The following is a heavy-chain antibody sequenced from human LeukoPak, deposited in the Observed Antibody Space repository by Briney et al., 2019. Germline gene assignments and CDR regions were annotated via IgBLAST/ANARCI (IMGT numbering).Heavy chain of an antibody. CDR1: GITLSNYV. CDR2: ISGSGGST. CDR3: AKRGVVIRVILVGFHKEAYYFDS. Sequence: PGGSLRHSCAVSGITLSNYVMSWVRQAPGERLEWVAGISGSGGSTHYADSVKGRVTLSRDQSQNTLYLQMTSLRAENTAVYFCAKRGVVIRVILVGFHKEAYYFDSWGQGALVTVSS. D-gene: IGHD3-22*01. V-gene: IGHV3-23*01. J-gene: IGHJ4*02.